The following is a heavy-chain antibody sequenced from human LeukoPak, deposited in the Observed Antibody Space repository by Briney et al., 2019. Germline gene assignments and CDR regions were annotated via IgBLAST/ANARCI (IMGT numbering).Heavy chain of an antibody. Sequence: ASVKVSCKASGYTFINYDINWIRQPAGQEPEWMGWMHPSSGDTGNAEKFHGRVTMTRDTSTSTAYMELSSLRSDDTAVYYCTRRVRGVVIFSRAQGSFDLWGQGTLVTVSS. CDR2: MHPSSGDT. CDR3: TRRVRGVVIFSRAQGSFDL. D-gene: IGHD3-10*01. CDR1: GYTFINYD. V-gene: IGHV1-8*02. J-gene: IGHJ3*01.